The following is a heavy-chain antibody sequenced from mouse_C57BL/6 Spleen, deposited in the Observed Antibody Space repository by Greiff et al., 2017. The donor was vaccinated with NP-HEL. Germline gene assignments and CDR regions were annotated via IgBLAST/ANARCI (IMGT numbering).Heavy chain of an antibody. V-gene: IGHV1-76*01. CDR1: GYTFTDYY. J-gene: IGHJ3*01. CDR3: ANWDFAY. Sequence: QVQLKESGAELVRPGASVKLSCKASGYTFTDYYINWVKQRPGQGLEWIARIYPGSGNTYYNEKFKGKATLTAEKSSSTAYMQLSSLTSEDSAVYFCANWDFAYWGQGTLVTVSA. D-gene: IGHD4-1*01. CDR2: IYPGSGNT.